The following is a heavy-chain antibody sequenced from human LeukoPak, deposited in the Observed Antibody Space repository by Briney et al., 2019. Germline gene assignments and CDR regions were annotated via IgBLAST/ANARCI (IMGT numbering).Heavy chain of an antibody. J-gene: IGHJ4*02. V-gene: IGHV3-66*01. D-gene: IGHD1-1*01. CDR1: GFSVSSSY. CDR2: IYSDTTT. Sequence: GGSLRLSCATSGFSVSSSYISWVRQAPGKGLEGVSVIYSDTTTHYADSVKGRFTISRTNSKNTVYLQMNSLRGDDTAVYYCTRGPGYSWNDADGGYWGQGTLVTVSS. CDR3: TRGPGYSWNDADGGY.